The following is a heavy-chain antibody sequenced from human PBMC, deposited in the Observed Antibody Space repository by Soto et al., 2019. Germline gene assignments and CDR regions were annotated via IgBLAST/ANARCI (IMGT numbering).Heavy chain of an antibody. V-gene: IGHV3-9*01. Sequence: EVQLVESGGGVVQPGRSLRLSCAASGITFDDYAMHWVRQAPGKGLEWLSGISWNSGTIGYADSVRGRLTISRDNAKNSQYLQMNSLRAEDTALYYCAFNYYGSGSYSDAFDIWGQGTMVTVSS. CDR3: AFNYYGSGSYSDAFDI. CDR2: ISWNSGTI. CDR1: GITFDDYA. D-gene: IGHD3-10*01. J-gene: IGHJ3*02.